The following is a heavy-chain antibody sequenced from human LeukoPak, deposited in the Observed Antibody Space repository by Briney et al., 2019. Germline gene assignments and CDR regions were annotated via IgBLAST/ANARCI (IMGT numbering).Heavy chain of an antibody. CDR2: ISAYNGNT. V-gene: IGHV1-18*01. CDR3: ARDPGGTWGFDY. Sequence: ASVKVSCKASVYTFTSYGISWVRQAPGQGLEWMGWISAYNGNTNYAQKFQDRISMTTDTSTSTAYMELRSLKSDDTAVYYCARDPGGTWGFDYWGQGALVTVSS. J-gene: IGHJ4*02. CDR1: VYTFTSYG. D-gene: IGHD7-27*01.